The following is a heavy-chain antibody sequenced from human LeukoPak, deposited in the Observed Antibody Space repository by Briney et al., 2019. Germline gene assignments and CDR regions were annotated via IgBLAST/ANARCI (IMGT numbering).Heavy chain of an antibody. D-gene: IGHD5-18*01. CDR1: GFTFSSYS. Sequence: GGSLRLSCAASGFTFSSYSMMWVRQAPGKGLEWVSYISSSSTTIHYADSVKGRFTISRDNAKNSLYLQMNSLRAEDTAVYYCARDGYSYGYEVDYWGQGTLVTVSS. CDR3: ARDGYSYGYEVDY. J-gene: IGHJ4*02. CDR2: ISSSSTTI. V-gene: IGHV3-48*04.